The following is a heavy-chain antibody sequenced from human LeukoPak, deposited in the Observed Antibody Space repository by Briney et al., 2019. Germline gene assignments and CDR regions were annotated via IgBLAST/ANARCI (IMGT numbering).Heavy chain of an antibody. D-gene: IGHD1-1*01. V-gene: IGHV4-39*07. CDR2: IYYSGST. Sequence: PSETLSLTCTVSGGSISSSSYYWGWIRQPPGKGLEWIGSIYYSGSTYYNPSLKSRVTISVDTSKNQFSLKLSSVTAAGTAVYYCAREFTTGTTGYYYYYYMDVWGKGTTVTVSS. CDR3: AREFTTGTTGYYYYYYMDV. J-gene: IGHJ6*03. CDR1: GGSISSSSYY.